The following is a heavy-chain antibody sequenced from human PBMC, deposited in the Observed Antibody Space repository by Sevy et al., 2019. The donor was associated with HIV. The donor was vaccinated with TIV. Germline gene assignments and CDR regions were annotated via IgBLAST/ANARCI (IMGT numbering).Heavy chain of an antibody. CDR2: MYYSGST. V-gene: IGHV4-31*03. CDR3: ARATDRGYTYSPPAF. J-gene: IGHJ4*02. Sequence: SETLSLTCTVSGASISRGAYFWSWIRQHPGKGLEWIGSMYYSGSTYYNPSLKSRLSISVDTSKNQFSLRLTSLTAADTAVYYCARATDRGYTYSPPAFWGQGTVVTVSS. CDR1: GASISRGAYF. D-gene: IGHD5-18*01.